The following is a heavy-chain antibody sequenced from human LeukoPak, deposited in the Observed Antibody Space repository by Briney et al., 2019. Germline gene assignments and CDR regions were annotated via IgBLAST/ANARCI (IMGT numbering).Heavy chain of an antibody. Sequence: GSSVKVSCKASGGTFSSYAISWVRQAPGQGREWMGGIIPIFGTANYAQKFQGRVTITTDESTSTAYMELSSLRSEDTAVYYCAREGYDILTGFRLYYFDYWGQGTLVTVSS. CDR3: AREGYDILTGFRLYYFDY. V-gene: IGHV1-69*05. CDR2: IIPIFGTA. CDR1: GGTFSSYA. D-gene: IGHD3-9*01. J-gene: IGHJ4*02.